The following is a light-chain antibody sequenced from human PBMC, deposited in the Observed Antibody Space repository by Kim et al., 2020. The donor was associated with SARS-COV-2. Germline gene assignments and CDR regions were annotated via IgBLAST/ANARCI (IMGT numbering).Light chain of an antibody. Sequence: EVVMTQSPATLSVSPGETATLSCRASQNVASYVAWYQQNPGQPPRLLIRGASTRASGIPASFSGSGYGRDFTLTISGLQPEDFAVFFCQQYNNWPHTFGQGTKLEI. CDR3: QQYNNWPHT. V-gene: IGKV3-15*01. J-gene: IGKJ2*01. CDR2: GAS. CDR1: QNVASY.